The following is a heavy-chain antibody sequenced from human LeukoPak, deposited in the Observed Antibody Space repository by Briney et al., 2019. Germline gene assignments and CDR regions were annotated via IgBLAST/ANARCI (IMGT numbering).Heavy chain of an antibody. CDR1: GFTLSSYA. D-gene: IGHD4-17*01. Sequence: GGSLRLSCAASGFTLSSYAMSWVRQAPGKGLEWVSSISASGGSTNYADSVKGRFTISRDNAKNSLYLQMNSLRAEDTAVYYCARIRRLYYYYYMDVWGKGTTVTVSS. CDR3: ARIRRLYYYYYMDV. CDR2: ISASGGST. J-gene: IGHJ6*03. V-gene: IGHV3-23*01.